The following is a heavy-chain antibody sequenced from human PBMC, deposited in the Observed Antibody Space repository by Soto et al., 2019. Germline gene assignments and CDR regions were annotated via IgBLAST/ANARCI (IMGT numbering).Heavy chain of an antibody. V-gene: IGHV1-2*02. D-gene: IGHD6-13*01. CDR1: GYTFTDSY. Sequence: ASVKVSCKASGYTFTDSYLHWVRQAPGQGLEWMGWINANSGDTNYAQKFQGRVTMTRDTSISTAYMELSRLRSNDTAVYYCARYLYLPPPVSAAAGIHYWGQGTQVTVSS. J-gene: IGHJ4*02. CDR2: INANSGDT. CDR3: ARYLYLPPPVSAAAGIHY.